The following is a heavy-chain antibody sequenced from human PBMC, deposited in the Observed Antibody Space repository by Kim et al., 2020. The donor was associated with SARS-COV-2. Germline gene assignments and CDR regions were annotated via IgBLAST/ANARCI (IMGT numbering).Heavy chain of an antibody. Sequence: GESLKISCKGSGYSFTSYWISWVRQMPGKGLEWMGRIDPSDSYTNYSPSFQGHVTISADKSISTAYLQWSSLKASDTAMYYCATRGHDYGDYVGSYYYYYGMDVWGQGTTVTVSS. V-gene: IGHV5-10-1*01. J-gene: IGHJ6*02. CDR1: GYSFTSYW. D-gene: IGHD4-17*01. CDR3: ATRGHDYGDYVGSYYYYYGMDV. CDR2: IDPSDSYT.